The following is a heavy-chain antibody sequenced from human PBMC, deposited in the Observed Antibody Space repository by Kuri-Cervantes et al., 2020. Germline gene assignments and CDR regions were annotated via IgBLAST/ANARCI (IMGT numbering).Heavy chain of an antibody. V-gene: IGHV3-43*01. Sequence: GGSLRLSCAASGFTFDDYTMHWVRQAPGKGLEWVSLISWDGGSTYYADSVKGRFTISRDNSKNSLYLQMNSLRAEDTAVYYCATGPGSCSSGSCYDADWFDPWGQGTLVTVSS. CDR3: ATGPGSCSSGSCYDADWFDP. D-gene: IGHD2-15*01. CDR1: GFTFDDYT. J-gene: IGHJ5*02. CDR2: ISWDGGST.